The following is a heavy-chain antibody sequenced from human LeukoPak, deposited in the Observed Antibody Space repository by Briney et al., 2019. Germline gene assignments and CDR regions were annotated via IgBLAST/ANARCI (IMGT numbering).Heavy chain of an antibody. CDR2: IYHSGST. CDR1: GGSISSGGYS. V-gene: IGHV4-30-2*01. CDR3: ARAPPGENWFDP. J-gene: IGHJ5*02. D-gene: IGHD3-10*01. Sequence: SETLSLTCAVSGGSISSGGYSWSWIRQPPGKGLEWIGYIYHSGSTYYNPSLKSRVTISVDRSKNQFSLKLSSVTAADTAVYYCARAPPGENWFDPWGQGTLVTVSS.